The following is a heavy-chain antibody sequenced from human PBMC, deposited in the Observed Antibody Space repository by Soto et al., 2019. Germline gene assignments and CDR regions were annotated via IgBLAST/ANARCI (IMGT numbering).Heavy chain of an antibody. V-gene: IGHV4-28*03. D-gene: IGHD3-10*01. Sequence: SETLSLTCAVSGYSISSSNWWGWIRQPPGKGLEWIGYIYYSGSTNYNPSLKSRVTISVDTSKNQFSLKLSSVTAADTAVYYCARDKFPAMVRGVNVGFQHWGQGTLVTVSS. CDR1: GYSISSSNW. CDR2: IYYSGST. CDR3: ARDKFPAMVRGVNVGFQH. J-gene: IGHJ1*01.